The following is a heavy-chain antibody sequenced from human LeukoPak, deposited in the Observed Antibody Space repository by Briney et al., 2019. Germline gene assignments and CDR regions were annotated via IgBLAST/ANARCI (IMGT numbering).Heavy chain of an antibody. CDR3: AKGSDYYDSSGYYYYYYYMDV. Sequence: PGGSLRLSCAASGFTFSSYGMQWVRQAPGKGLEWVAVISYEGSTSYYADSVKGRFTISRDNSKNTLYLQMNGLRAEDTAVYYCAKGSDYYDSSGYYYYYYYMDVWGKGTTVTISS. CDR2: ISYEGSTS. D-gene: IGHD3-22*01. V-gene: IGHV3-30*18. CDR1: GFTFSSYG. J-gene: IGHJ6*03.